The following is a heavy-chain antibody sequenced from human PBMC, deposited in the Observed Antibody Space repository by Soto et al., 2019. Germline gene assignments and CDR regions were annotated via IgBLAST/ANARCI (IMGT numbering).Heavy chain of an antibody. CDR2: VYYRGST. D-gene: IGHD1-26*01. J-gene: IGHJ6*02. V-gene: IGHV4-59*01. CDR1: GGSISSNY. Sequence: SETLSLTCTVSGGSISSNYLTWIRQPPGKGLEWIGHVYYRGSTNYNPSLRSRSTISVDASKSQFSLKLNSVTTADTAVYYCARDGREASGMDVWGQGTKVTVSS. CDR3: ARDGREASGMDV.